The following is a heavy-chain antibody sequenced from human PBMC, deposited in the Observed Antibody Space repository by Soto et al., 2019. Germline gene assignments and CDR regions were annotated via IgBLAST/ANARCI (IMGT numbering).Heavy chain of an antibody. CDR1: GDSVSSNSAA. CDR2: AYYRSQWYY. V-gene: IGHV6-1*01. CDR3: ARDYYGSGSYYPDLYYYYYYGMDV. J-gene: IGHJ6*02. D-gene: IGHD3-10*01. Sequence: SQTLSLTCAISGDSVSSNSAAWNWIRQSPSRGLEWLGRAYYRSQWYYDSAVSVRSRITVIPDTSKNQFSLQLNSVTPEDTAVYYCARDYYGSGSYYPDLYYYYYYGMDVWGQGTTVTVSS.